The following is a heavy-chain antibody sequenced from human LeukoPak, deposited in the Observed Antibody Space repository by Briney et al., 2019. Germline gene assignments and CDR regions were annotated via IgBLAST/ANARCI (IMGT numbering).Heavy chain of an antibody. CDR2: ISYDGSNK. Sequence: PGRSLRLSCAASGFTFSSYGMHWVRQAPGKGLEWVAVISYDGSNKYYADSVKGRFTISRDNSKNTLYLQMNSLRAEDTAVYYCAKDHKDDSSFDYWGQGTLVTVS. CDR3: AKDHKDDSSFDY. D-gene: IGHD6-13*01. V-gene: IGHV3-30*18. J-gene: IGHJ4*02. CDR1: GFTFSSYG.